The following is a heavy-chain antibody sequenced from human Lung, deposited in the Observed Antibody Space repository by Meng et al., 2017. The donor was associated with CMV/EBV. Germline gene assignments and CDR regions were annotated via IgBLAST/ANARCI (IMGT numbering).Heavy chain of an antibody. CDR2: INSDGSST. Sequence: SCAASGFTFSSYWMHWVRQAPGKGLVWVSRINSDGSSTSYADSVKGRFTISRDNAKNTLYLQMNSLRAEDTAVYYCARGGSSWGGKYYYYGMDVWXQGNXVTVSS. CDR1: GFTFSSYW. CDR3: ARGGSSWGGKYYYYGMDV. J-gene: IGHJ6*02. V-gene: IGHV3-74*01. D-gene: IGHD6-13*01.